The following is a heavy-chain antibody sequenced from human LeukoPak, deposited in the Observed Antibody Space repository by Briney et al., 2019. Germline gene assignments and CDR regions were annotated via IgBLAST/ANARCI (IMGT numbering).Heavy chain of an antibody. V-gene: IGHV3-48*03. CDR1: GFTFSSYE. Sequence: GGSLRLSCAASGFTFSSYEMNWVRQAPGKGLEWVSYISSSGSIIYYADSVKGRFIISRDNAKNSLYLQMNSLRAEDTAVYYCARDFYYGSGRYDYWGQGTLVTVSS. CDR2: ISSSGSII. J-gene: IGHJ4*02. D-gene: IGHD3-10*01. CDR3: ARDFYYGSGRYDY.